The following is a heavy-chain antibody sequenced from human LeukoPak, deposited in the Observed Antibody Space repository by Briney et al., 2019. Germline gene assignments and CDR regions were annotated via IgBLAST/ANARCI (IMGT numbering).Heavy chain of an antibody. D-gene: IGHD3-16*01. CDR3: ARETSQKGAHYMDV. Sequence: SETLSLICTVSGGSISSYYWSWIRQPPGKGLEWIGYIYYSGSTTYSPSLRSRVTISVDTSKNQFSLKLSSVTAADTAVYYCARETSQKGAHYMDVWGKGTTITISS. J-gene: IGHJ6*03. CDR2: IYYSGST. CDR1: GGSISSYY. V-gene: IGHV4-59*01.